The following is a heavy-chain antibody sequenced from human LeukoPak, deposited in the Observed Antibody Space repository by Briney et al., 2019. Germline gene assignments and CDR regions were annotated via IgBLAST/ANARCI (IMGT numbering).Heavy chain of an antibody. V-gene: IGHV3-33*01. Sequence: GGSLRLSCAASGFTFSSYGMHWVRQAPGKGLEWVAVIWYDGSNKYYADSVKGRFTISRDNSKNTLYLQMNSLRAEDMAVYYCAREAFIVGATRSYYYYGMDVWGQGTTVTVSS. D-gene: IGHD1-26*01. CDR2: IWYDGSNK. CDR1: GFTFSSYG. J-gene: IGHJ6*02. CDR3: AREAFIVGATRSYYYYGMDV.